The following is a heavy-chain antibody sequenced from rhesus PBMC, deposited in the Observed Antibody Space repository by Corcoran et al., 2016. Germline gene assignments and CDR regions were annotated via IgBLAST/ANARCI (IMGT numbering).Heavy chain of an antibody. Sequence: QVQLQESGPGLVKSSEPLSLTCAVSGASISSYWWTWIRQPPGKGLEWIGEINGNSGSTDYNPSLKSRVTISKDASKNQFSLKLNSVTAADTAVYYCASEFVYWGQGVLVTVSS. CDR3: ASEFVY. CDR2: INGNSGST. V-gene: IGHV4-80*01. CDR1: GASISSYW. J-gene: IGHJ4*01.